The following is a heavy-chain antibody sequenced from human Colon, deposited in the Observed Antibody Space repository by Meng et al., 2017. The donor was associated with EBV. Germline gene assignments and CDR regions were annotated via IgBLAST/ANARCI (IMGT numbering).Heavy chain of an antibody. V-gene: IGHV4-4*02. CDR1: GLPITSTNW. J-gene: IGHJ4*02. CDR3: ARGRIIEAAGTVWFAALSL. CDR2: IYHSGST. D-gene: IGHD6-13*01. Sequence: QVQLQESGPGLVKPSGTLSLTCAGPGLPITSTNWWTWVRQAPGKGLEWIGEIYHSGSTNYNPSLESRVTISIDTSKNQVSLKLRSVTAADTAVYYCARGRIIEAAGTVWFAALSLWGQGTLVTVSS.